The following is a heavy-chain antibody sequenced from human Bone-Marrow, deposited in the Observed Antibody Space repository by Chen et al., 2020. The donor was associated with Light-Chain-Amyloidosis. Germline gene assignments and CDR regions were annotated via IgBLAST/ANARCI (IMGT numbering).Heavy chain of an antibody. V-gene: IGHV3-48*03. CDR3: VRDRPLRYALPAPFDY. J-gene: IGHJ4*02. CDR2: ISGSGNTI. Sequence: EVQLVESGGGLVQPGGSLRLSCAASGFRFKDYELTWVRQAPGKGLEWISYISGSGNTIFYATSVKGRFTISRDNAKSSLYLQMNRLTAEDTAVYYCVRDRPLRYALPAPFDYWGQGTLVTVSS. CDR1: GFRFKDYE. D-gene: IGHD1-1*01.